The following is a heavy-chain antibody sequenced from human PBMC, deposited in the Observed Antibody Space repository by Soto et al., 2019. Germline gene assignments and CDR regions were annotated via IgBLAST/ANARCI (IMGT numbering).Heavy chain of an antibody. CDR1: GFTFSGFD. CDR3: AKSQEIGTHFFDS. CDR2: IGTAGDT. J-gene: IGHJ4*02. V-gene: IGHV3-13*01. Sequence: QPGGSLRLSCEASGFTFSGFDMHWVRQPTGKGLEWVSSIGTAGDTYYAVSVKGRFTISRDNAKNSLSLQMSSLRAGDMAVYFCAKSQEIGTHFFDSWGQGTQVTVSS. D-gene: IGHD6-13*01.